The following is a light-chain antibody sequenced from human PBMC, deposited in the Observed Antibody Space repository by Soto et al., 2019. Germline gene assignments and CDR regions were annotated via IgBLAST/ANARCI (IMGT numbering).Light chain of an antibody. CDR2: EVT. CDR3: SSYSASSTRVV. CDR1: SSDIGNYNY. V-gene: IGLV2-14*01. Sequence: QSALTQPASVSGSPGQSITISCTGTSSDIGNYNYVSWYQHHPGRAPKVMIYEVTNRPSGVSDRFSGSKSGDTASLTISGLQAEDEADYYCSSYSASSTRVVFGGGTKLTVL. J-gene: IGLJ2*01.